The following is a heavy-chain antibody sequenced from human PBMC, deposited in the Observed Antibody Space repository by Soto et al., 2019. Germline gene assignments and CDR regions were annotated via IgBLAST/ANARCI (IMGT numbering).Heavy chain of an antibody. CDR2: VYYSGTT. Sequence: SETLSLTCSVSGGSVSDKTYYWSWIRQPPGKGLEWIGYVYYSGTTNYNPPLKSRVSISVDTSQNQFSLRLNSVTAADTALYYCARTTAVPDTLRSRYYFDYWGQGTLVTVSS. J-gene: IGHJ4*02. V-gene: IGHV4-61*01. CDR3: ARTTAVPDTLRSRYYFDY. D-gene: IGHD6-19*01. CDR1: GGSVSDKTYY.